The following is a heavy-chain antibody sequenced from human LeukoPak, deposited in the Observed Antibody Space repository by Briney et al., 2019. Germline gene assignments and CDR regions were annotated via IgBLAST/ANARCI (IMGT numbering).Heavy chain of an antibody. D-gene: IGHD3-22*01. J-gene: IGHJ1*01. CDR2: IYYSGST. CDR1: GGSISSSSYY. Sequence: SETLSLTCTVSGGSISSSSYYWGWIRQPPGKGLESTGSIYYSGSTYYNPSLKSRVTISVDTSKNQFSLKLSSVTAADTAVYYCARQDNSGYLSYFQHWGQGTLVTVSS. CDR3: ARQDNSGYLSYFQH. V-gene: IGHV4-39*01.